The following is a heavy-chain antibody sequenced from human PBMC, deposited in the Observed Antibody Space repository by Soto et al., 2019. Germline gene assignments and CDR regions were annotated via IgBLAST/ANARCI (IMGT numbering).Heavy chain of an antibody. V-gene: IGHV1-18*01. CDR1: GYTFTSYG. J-gene: IGHJ3*02. Sequence: QVQLVQSGAEVKKPGASVKVSCKASGYTFTSYGFSWVRQAPGQGLEWMGWISAYNDSTNYAQKLQGRVTMTTDTYTSTAYMERRSLRSDDTAVYYCAREIRDYDFWSGYPVGAFDIWGQGTMVTVSS. CDR2: ISAYNDST. CDR3: AREIRDYDFWSGYPVGAFDI. D-gene: IGHD3-3*01.